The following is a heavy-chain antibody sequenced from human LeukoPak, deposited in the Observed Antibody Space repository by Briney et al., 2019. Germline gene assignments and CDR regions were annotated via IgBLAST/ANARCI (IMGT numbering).Heavy chain of an antibody. CDR2: ISYDGSRK. CDR1: GFTFSIYA. D-gene: IGHD1-1*01. CDR3: AKHAGTTRQTKDY. V-gene: IGHV3-30*04. J-gene: IGHJ4*02. Sequence: PGGSLRLSCAASGFTFSIYAMHWVRQAPGKGLEWVTLISYDGSRKYYADSVKGRFTISRDNSNNRLYLEMNSLRAEDTAVYYCAKHAGTTRQTKDYWGRGTLVTVSS.